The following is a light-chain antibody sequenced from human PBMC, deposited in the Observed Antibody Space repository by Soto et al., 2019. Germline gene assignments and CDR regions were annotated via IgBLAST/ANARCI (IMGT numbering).Light chain of an antibody. CDR1: SSDVGGYNY. V-gene: IGLV2-11*01. J-gene: IGLJ1*01. CDR2: DVS. CDR3: CSYAGSYTHYV. Sequence: QSALTQPRSVSGSPGQSITISCTGTSSDVGGYNYVSWYRQHPGKAPKLMIYDVSKRPSGVADRFSGSKSGKTASLTISGLQAEDEADYYCCSYAGSYTHYVFGTGTKLTVL.